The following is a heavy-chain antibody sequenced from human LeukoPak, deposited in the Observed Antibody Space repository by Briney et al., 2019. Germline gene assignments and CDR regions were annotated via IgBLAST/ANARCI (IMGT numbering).Heavy chain of an antibody. D-gene: IGHD3-22*01. CDR3: ARDHDSSGYYDY. CDR2: ISSSSSYI. V-gene: IGHV3-21*01. J-gene: IGHJ4*02. CDR1: GFTFSSYS. Sequence: GGSLRLSCAASGFTFSSYSMNWVRQAPGKGLEWVSSISSSSSYISYADSVKGRFTISRDNAKNSLYLQMNSLRAEDTAVYYCARDHDSSGYYDYWGQGTLVTVSS.